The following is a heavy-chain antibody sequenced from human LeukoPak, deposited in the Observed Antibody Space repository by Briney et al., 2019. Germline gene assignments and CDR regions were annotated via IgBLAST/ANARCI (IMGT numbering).Heavy chain of an antibody. V-gene: IGHV3-64D*09. CDR1: AFTFSRYA. CDR3: VRGHSSSANSFVY. Sequence: GRSLRLSCSASAFTFSRYAMRWVRQAPGKGLEYVSGISGIGGSTNFEEPVKGRLPISGDNSKNTLFLQMSSLRDEDTGVYYCVRGHSSSANSFVYCGQGSLFTVSS. D-gene: IGHD6-6*01. CDR2: ISGIGGST. J-gene: IGHJ4*02.